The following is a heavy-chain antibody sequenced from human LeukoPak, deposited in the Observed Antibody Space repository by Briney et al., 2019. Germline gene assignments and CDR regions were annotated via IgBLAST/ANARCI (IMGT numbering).Heavy chain of an antibody. D-gene: IGHD1-26*01. J-gene: IGHJ4*02. Sequence: PSETLSLTCTVSGGSISSYYWSWIRQPPGKGLEWIGYIYYSGSTNYNPSLKSRVTISVDTSKNQFSLKLSSVTAADTAVYYCARVAVVGATTFDYWSQGTLVTVSS. CDR3: ARVAVVGATTFDY. CDR1: GGSISSYY. CDR2: IYYSGST. V-gene: IGHV4-59*01.